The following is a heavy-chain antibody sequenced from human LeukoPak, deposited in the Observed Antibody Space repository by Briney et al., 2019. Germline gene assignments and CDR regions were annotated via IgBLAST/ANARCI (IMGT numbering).Heavy chain of an antibody. CDR3: ARGPYHMLFMPTWFDT. CDR2: ITDSGDST. V-gene: IGHV3-64*01. J-gene: IGHJ5*02. CDR1: GFTFSSFA. D-gene: IGHD2/OR15-2a*01. Sequence: GGSLRLSCTASGFTFSSFAMHWVRQAPGKELEYVSAITDSGDSTHYARSVKGRFTISRDNSRDTVYLQMASLRSDDMGVYYCARGPYHMLFMPTWFDTWGQGTVVTVSS.